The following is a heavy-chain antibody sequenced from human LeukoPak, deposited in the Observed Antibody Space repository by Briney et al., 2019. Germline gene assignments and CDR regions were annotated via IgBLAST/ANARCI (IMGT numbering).Heavy chain of an antibody. D-gene: IGHD4-17*01. CDR1: GFTFSSYA. Sequence: GGSLRRSCAASGFTFSSYAMHWVRQAPGKGLEWVAVISYDGSNKYYADSVKGRFTISRDNSKNTLYLQMNSLRAEDTAVYYCASRDPTTVTTNYWGQGTLVTVSS. CDR2: ISYDGSNK. J-gene: IGHJ4*02. CDR3: ASRDPTTVTTNY. V-gene: IGHV3-30-3*01.